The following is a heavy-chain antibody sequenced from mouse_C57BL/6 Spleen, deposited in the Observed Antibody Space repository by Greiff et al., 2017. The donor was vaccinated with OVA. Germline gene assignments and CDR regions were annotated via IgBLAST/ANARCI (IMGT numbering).Heavy chain of an antibody. CDR1: GFTFSSYA. CDR2: ISDGGSYT. CDR3: ARDGPWDD. J-gene: IGHJ2*01. Sequence: EVQLQESGGGLVKPGGSLKLSCAASGFTFSSYAMSWVRQTPEKRLEWVATISDGGSYTYYPDNVKGRFTISRDNAKNNLYLQMSHLKSEDTAMYYCARDGPWDDWGQGTTLTVSS. V-gene: IGHV5-4*01.